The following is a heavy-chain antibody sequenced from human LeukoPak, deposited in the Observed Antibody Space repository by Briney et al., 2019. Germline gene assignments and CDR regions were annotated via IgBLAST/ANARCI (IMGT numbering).Heavy chain of an antibody. CDR2: ISAYNGNT. V-gene: IGHV1-18*01. Sequence: ASVKVSCKASGYTFTSYGISWVRQAPGQGLEWMGWISAYNGNTNYAQKLQGRVTMTTDTFTSTAYMELRSLRSDDTAVYHCAREDNAITMVREAVDYWGQGTLVTVSS. CDR1: GYTFTSYG. D-gene: IGHD3-10*01. J-gene: IGHJ4*02. CDR3: AREDNAITMVREAVDY.